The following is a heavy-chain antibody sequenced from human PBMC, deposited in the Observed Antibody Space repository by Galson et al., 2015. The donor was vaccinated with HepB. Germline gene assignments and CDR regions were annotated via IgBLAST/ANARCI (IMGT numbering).Heavy chain of an antibody. CDR2: ISSSSSTI. CDR3: ARRPRWELTYYYYYGMDV. Sequence: SLRLSCAASGFTFSSYSMNWVRQAPGKGLEWVSYISSSSSTIYYAASVKGRFTISRDNAKNSLYLQMNSLRAEDTAVYYCARRPRWELTYYYYYGMDVWGQGTTVTVSS. J-gene: IGHJ6*02. V-gene: IGHV3-48*04. CDR1: GFTFSSYS. D-gene: IGHD1-26*01.